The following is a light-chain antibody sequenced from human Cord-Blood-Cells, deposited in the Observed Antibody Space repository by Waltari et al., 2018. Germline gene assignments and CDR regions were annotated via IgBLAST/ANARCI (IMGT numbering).Light chain of an antibody. CDR3: SSYTSSSTPVV. Sequence: QYALTQPASVSGSPGQTITISCTATISDVHGYNYFSWYQQHPGKAPNIMIYDVSNRPSGVSNRFSGSKSGNTASLTISGLQAEDEADYYCSSYTSSSTPVVFGGWTKLTVL. CDR1: ISDVHGYNY. V-gene: IGLV2-14*01. CDR2: DVS. J-gene: IGLJ2*01.